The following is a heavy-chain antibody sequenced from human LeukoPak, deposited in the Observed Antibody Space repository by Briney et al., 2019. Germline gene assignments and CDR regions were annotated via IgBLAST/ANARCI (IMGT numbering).Heavy chain of an antibody. D-gene: IGHD2-2*01. CDR1: GGSISSYY. CDR3: AGQRSDIVVVDWFDP. J-gene: IGHJ5*02. CDR2: IYTSGST. Sequence: SSETLSLTCTVSGGSISSYYWSWIRQPPGKGLEWIGYIYTSGSTNYNPSLKSRVTISVDTSKNQFSLKLSSVTAADTAVYYCAGQRSDIVVVDWFDPWAQGTLVTVSS. V-gene: IGHV4-4*09.